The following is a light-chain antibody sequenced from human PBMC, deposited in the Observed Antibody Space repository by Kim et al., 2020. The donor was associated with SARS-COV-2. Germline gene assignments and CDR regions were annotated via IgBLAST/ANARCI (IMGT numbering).Light chain of an antibody. J-gene: IGKJ1*01. CDR3: QQYNDWPWT. V-gene: IGKV3-15*01. CDR2: DAS. Sequence: EIVMTQSPATLPVSPGQRATLSCRASRSVSISLAWYQQKFGQAPRLLIKDASTKATGIPARFSGSGSGTEFTLTISSLQSEDFAVYYCQQYNDWPWTFGEETKLEI. CDR1: RSVSIS.